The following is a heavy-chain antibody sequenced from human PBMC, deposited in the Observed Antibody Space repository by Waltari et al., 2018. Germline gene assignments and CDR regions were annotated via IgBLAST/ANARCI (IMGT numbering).Heavy chain of an antibody. Sequence: QVQLVQSGAEVKKPGASVKVSCKASGYTFTGYYMPWVRQAPGQGLEWMGWINPNSGGTNDAQKFQGRVTMTRDTSISTAYMELSRLRSDDTAVYYCARGGQRELMAFDIWGQGTMVTVSS. CDR1: GYTFTGYY. CDR3: ARGGQRELMAFDI. J-gene: IGHJ3*02. V-gene: IGHV1-2*02. CDR2: INPNSGGT. D-gene: IGHD1-26*01.